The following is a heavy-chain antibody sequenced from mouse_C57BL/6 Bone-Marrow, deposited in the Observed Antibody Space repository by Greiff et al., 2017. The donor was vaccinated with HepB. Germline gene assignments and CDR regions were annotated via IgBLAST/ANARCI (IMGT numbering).Heavy chain of an antibody. CDR1: GYTFTSYW. CDR3: ARDGSITTVEATNFDY. CDR2: IDPSDSYT. J-gene: IGHJ2*01. V-gene: IGHV1-50*01. Sequence: QVQLQQPGAELVKPGASVKLSCKASGYTFTSYWMQWVKQRPGQGLEWIGEIDPSDSYTNYNQKFKGKATLTVDTSSSTAYMQLSSLTSEDSAVYSGARDGSITTVEATNFDYWGQGTTLTVTS. D-gene: IGHD1-1*01.